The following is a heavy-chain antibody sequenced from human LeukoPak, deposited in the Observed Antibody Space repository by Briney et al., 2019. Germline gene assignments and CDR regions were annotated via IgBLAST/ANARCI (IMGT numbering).Heavy chain of an antibody. D-gene: IGHD6-19*01. CDR2: ISAYNGNT. CDR1: GYTFTSYG. V-gene: IGHV1-18*01. Sequence: ASVKVSCKASGYTFTSYGISWVRQAPGQGLEWMGWISAYNGNTNYAQKLQGRVTVTTDTSTSTAYMDLRSLRSDDTAVYYCARVAYSSGPFDYWGQGTLVTVSS. J-gene: IGHJ4*02. CDR3: ARVAYSSGPFDY.